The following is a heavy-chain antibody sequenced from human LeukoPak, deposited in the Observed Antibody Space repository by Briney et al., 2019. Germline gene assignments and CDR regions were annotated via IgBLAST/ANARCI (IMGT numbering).Heavy chain of an antibody. V-gene: IGHV4-59*02. J-gene: IGHJ4*02. Sequence: PSETLSLTCTVSGDSVTTYYWSWIRQPPGKGLEWLGYIYYSGSATYNPSLKSRVTISVDTSKNQFSLKLSPVTAADTAVYYCASHLTGYYNFDYWGQGTLVTVSS. D-gene: IGHD3-9*01. CDR3: ASHLTGYYNFDY. CDR2: IYYSGSA. CDR1: GDSVTTYY.